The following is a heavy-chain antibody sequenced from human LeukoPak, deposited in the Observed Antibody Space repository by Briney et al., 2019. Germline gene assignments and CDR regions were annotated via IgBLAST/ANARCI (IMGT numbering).Heavy chain of an antibody. V-gene: IGHV3-73*01. Sequence: GGSLRLSCAAPGFTVSDSAIHWVRQASGKGLEWVGRIRSKANSYATEYAASVKGRFSISRDDSKNTAYLQMKSLRTEDTAVYYCAEMSNDYWGQGTLVTVSS. CDR2: IRSKANSYAT. CDR3: AEMSNDY. D-gene: IGHD5/OR15-5a*01. J-gene: IGHJ4*02. CDR1: GFTVSDSA.